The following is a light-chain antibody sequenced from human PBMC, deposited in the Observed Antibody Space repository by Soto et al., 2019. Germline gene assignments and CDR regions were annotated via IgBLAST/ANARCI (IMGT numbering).Light chain of an antibody. V-gene: IGKV1-33*01. CDR3: QQYDNLPMYT. CDR1: QDISNY. Sequence: DIPMTQSPSSLSASVGDRVTITCQASQDISNYLNWYQQKPGKAPKLLIYDASNLETGVPSRFSGSGSGTDFTFTISSLQPEDIATFYCQQYDNLPMYTIGQGTKLEIK. J-gene: IGKJ2*01. CDR2: DAS.